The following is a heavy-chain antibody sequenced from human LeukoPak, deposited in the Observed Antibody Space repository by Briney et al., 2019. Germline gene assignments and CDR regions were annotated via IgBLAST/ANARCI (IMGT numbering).Heavy chain of an antibody. D-gene: IGHD1-26*01. CDR1: GFTFRTYS. CDR3: ARVTVGATADYLDF. J-gene: IGHJ4*02. CDR2: ISGGSGTI. Sequence: GRSLRLSCAASGFTFRTYSMNWVRQAPGKGLEWISYISGGSGTIYYADSVKGRFTISRDNAKNSLYLQMNSLRVEDTAVYYCARVTVGATADYLDFWGQGTLVTVSS. V-gene: IGHV3-48*01.